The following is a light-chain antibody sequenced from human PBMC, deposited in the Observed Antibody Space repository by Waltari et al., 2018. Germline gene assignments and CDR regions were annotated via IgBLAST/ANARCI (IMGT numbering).Light chain of an antibody. CDR1: QYIRND. J-gene: IGKJ3*01. V-gene: IGKV1-6*01. Sequence: AIQMTQSPSSLSASVGDRVTITCRASQYIRNDIGWYQQRPGRAPKLLIYGASYLHSGVPSRFSGSGSGTFFTLIISSLQPEDFATYYCQQSYSTSFTFGPGTKVDLK. CDR2: GAS. CDR3: QQSYSTSFT.